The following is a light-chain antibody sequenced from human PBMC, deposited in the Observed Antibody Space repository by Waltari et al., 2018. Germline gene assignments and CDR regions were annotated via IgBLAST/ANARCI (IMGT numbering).Light chain of an antibody. J-gene: IGKJ1*01. CDR1: QSISSW. Sequence: DIQMTQSPSTLSASVGDRVTITGRASQSISSWLAWYQKKPGKVPKLLIDDASSLESGVPSRFSGSGSGTEFTLTISSLQPDDFATYYCQQYNSYSWTFGQGTKVEIK. V-gene: IGKV1-5*01. CDR2: DAS. CDR3: QQYNSYSWT.